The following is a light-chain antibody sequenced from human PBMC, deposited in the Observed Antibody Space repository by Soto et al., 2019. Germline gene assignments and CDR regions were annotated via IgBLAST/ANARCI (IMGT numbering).Light chain of an antibody. CDR2: ASI. CDR1: QNIATY. CDR3: QQSQGMSFT. J-gene: IGKJ5*01. V-gene: IGKV1-39*01. Sequence: DIQMTQSPSPLYASVGDRVSITCRATQNIATYLDWNEQKPGRAQKVLIYASISLQGGIPSKFGGSGSGTDFTLTISSLQLEVFVTYYCQQSQGMSFTFGQESRLDI.